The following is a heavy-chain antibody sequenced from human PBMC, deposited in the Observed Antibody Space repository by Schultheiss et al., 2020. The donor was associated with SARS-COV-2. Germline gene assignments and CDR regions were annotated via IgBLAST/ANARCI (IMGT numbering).Heavy chain of an antibody. Sequence: GGSLRLSCAASGFTFSSYGMHWVRQAPGKGLEWVAVIWYDGSNKYYADSVKGRFTISRDNSKNTLYLQMNSLRAEDTAVYYCARGAAYSSSWTDPRYYYYGMDVWGQGTTVTVSS. CDR3: ARGAAYSSSWTDPRYYYYGMDV. V-gene: IGHV3-33*01. J-gene: IGHJ6*02. D-gene: IGHD6-13*01. CDR1: GFTFSSYG. CDR2: IWYDGSNK.